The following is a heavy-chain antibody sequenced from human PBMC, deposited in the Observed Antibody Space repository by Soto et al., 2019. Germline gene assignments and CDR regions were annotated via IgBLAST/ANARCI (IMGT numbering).Heavy chain of an antibody. CDR2: IIPFFGIA. V-gene: IGHV1-69*04. D-gene: IGHD1-26*01. CDR1: GYTFTRSG. CDR3: ARDLGAGANY. J-gene: IGHJ4*02. Sequence: GASVKVSCKASGYTFTRSGISWVRQAPGQGLEWMGRIIPFFGIANYAQKFQGRVTITADKSTSTAYMELSSLRSEDTAVYYCARDLGAGANYWGQGTLVTVSS.